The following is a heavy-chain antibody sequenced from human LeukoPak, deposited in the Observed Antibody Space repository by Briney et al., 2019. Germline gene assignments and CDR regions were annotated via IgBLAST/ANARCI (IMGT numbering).Heavy chain of an antibody. Sequence: GGSLRLSCAASGFTFSSYWMSWVRQAPGKGLEWVANIKQDGSEKNYVDSVKGRFTISRDNAKNSLYLQMSSLRAEGTAVYYCARDFTLEPLDYWGQGTLVTVSS. J-gene: IGHJ4*02. CDR3: ARDFTLEPLDY. D-gene: IGHD1-1*01. CDR2: IKQDGSEK. CDR1: GFTFSSYW. V-gene: IGHV3-7*03.